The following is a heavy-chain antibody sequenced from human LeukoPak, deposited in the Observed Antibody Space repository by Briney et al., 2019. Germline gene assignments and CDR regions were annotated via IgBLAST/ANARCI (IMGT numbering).Heavy chain of an antibody. CDR3: ARDKSRSLLDY. J-gene: IGHJ4*02. D-gene: IGHD6-13*01. CDR2: IYSGGST. Sequence: GGSLRLSCAASGFTVSSNYMSWVCQAPGKGLEWVSVIYSGGSTYYADSVKGRFTISRDNAKNSLYLQMDSLRAEDTAVYYCARDKSRSLLDYWGQGTLVTVSS. CDR1: GFTVSSNY. V-gene: IGHV3-53*01.